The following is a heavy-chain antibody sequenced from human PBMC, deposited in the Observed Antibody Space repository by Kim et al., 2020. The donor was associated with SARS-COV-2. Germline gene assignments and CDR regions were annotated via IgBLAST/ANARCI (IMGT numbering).Heavy chain of an antibody. J-gene: IGHJ4*02. CDR3: AKGYSYFDY. Sequence: GSIGYPDSVKGRFTISSDNAKNSLYLQMNSLRAEDTALYYCAKGYSYFDYWGQGTLVTVSS. V-gene: IGHV3-9*01. CDR2: GSI. D-gene: IGHD5-18*01.